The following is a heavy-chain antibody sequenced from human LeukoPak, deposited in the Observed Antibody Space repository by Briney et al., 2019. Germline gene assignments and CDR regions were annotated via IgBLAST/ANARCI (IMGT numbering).Heavy chain of an antibody. CDR2: ISQSGST. CDR1: GGSISSYY. CDR3: ARHSGASFYTQFGY. Sequence: SETLSLTCTVSGGSISSYYWSWIRQPPGKGLEWIGSISQSGSTYYNPALKSRVTVSVDISKNQFSLNLSSVTAADTAIYYCARHSGASFYTQFGYWGQGTLVTVSS. V-gene: IGHV4-39*01. J-gene: IGHJ4*02. D-gene: IGHD2-2*02.